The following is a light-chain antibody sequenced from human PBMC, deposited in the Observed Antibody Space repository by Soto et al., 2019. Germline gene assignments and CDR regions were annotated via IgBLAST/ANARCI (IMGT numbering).Light chain of an antibody. CDR3: HQRKSWPMT. CDR2: DTF. Sequence: EGVLTQSPATLSLSPGESATLSCRASQNLDYYLHWYQQKPGQSPKLVIFDTFNRATCVPVRFRGVGAGQDFTLTISDVDPEDFAFYYCHQRKSWPMTLGTWNRVEI. J-gene: IGKJ4*01. CDR1: QNLDYY. V-gene: IGKV3-11*01.